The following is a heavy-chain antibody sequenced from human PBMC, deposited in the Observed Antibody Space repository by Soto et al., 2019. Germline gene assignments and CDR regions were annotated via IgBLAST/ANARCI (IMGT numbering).Heavy chain of an antibody. CDR3: ARGEQYLAWVGYY. V-gene: IGHV3-21*01. D-gene: IGHD1-26*01. CDR2: ISSSSSYI. CDR1: GFTLSSYS. Sequence: PGGSLSLSCAASGFTLSSYSMNWVRQAPGKGLEWVSSISSSSSYIFYGDSVKGRLTISTDNAKNPLYMEMNSLRAEATGVYNGARGEQYLAWVGYYWGQGTLVTVSS. J-gene: IGHJ4*02.